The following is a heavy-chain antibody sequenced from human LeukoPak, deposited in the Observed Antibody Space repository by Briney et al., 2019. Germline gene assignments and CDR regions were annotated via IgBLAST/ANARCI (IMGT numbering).Heavy chain of an antibody. Sequence: GSLRLFCAASGFTFSSYAMHWVRQAPGKGLEWVAVISTDGSNEYYADSVKGRFTISRDNSKNTLYLQMNSLRAEDTAVYYCARDLSLVDFWSGYYRPFYGMDVWGQGTTVTVSS. CDR3: ARDLSLVDFWSGYYRPFYGMDV. CDR1: GFTFSSYA. CDR2: ISTDGSNE. V-gene: IGHV3-30-3*01. J-gene: IGHJ6*02. D-gene: IGHD3-3*01.